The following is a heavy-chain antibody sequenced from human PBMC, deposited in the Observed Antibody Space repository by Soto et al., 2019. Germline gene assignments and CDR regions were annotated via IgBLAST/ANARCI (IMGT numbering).Heavy chain of an antibody. CDR3: ATDISSRWYSSFGY. J-gene: IGHJ4*02. CDR2: FDPEDGET. CDR1: GYTLTELS. Sequence: ASVKVSCKVSGYTLTELSMHWVRQAPGKGLEWMGGFDPEDGETIYAQRFQGRVTMTEDTSTDTAYMERSSLRSEETAVYYCATDISSRWYSSFGYCGQGTLVTVSS. D-gene: IGHD6-19*01. V-gene: IGHV1-24*01.